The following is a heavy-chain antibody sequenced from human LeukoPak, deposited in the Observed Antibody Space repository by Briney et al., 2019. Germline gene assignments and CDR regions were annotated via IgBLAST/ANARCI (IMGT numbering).Heavy chain of an antibody. CDR1: GGTFSSYA. D-gene: IGHD6-19*01. CDR3: ARDATIEAVAGGFDY. Sequence: SVKVSCKASGGTFSSYAISWVRQAPRQGLEWMGRIIPIFGTANYAQKFQGRVTITTDESTSTAYMELSSLRSEDTAVYYCARDATIEAVAGGFDYWGQGTLVTVSS. CDR2: IIPIFGTA. J-gene: IGHJ4*02. V-gene: IGHV1-69*05.